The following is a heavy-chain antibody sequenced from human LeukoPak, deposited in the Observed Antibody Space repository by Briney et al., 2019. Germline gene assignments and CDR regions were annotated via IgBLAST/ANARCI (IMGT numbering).Heavy chain of an antibody. CDR3: ARGDGYNYPNDY. V-gene: IGHV4-30-2*01. CDR2: IYHSGST. J-gene: IGHJ4*02. D-gene: IGHD5-24*01. CDR1: GGSISSGGHS. Sequence: PSQTLSLTCAVSGGSISSGGHSWSWIRQPPGKGLEWIGYIYHSGSTYYNPSLKSRVTISVDTSKNQFSLKLSSVTAADTAVYYCARGDGYNYPNDYWGQGTLVTVSS.